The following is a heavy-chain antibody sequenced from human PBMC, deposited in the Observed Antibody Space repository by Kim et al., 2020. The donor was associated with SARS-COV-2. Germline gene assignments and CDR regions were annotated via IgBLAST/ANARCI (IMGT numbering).Heavy chain of an antibody. V-gene: IGHV3-9*01. CDR2: ISWNSGSI. Sequence: GGSLRLSCAASGFTFDDYAMHWVRQAPGKGLEWVSGISWNSGSIGYADSVKGRFTISRDNAKNSLYLQMNSLRAEDTALYYCAKVHGDYNHIDYWGQGTLVTVSS. CDR1: GFTFDDYA. D-gene: IGHD4-17*01. J-gene: IGHJ4*02. CDR3: AKVHGDYNHIDY.